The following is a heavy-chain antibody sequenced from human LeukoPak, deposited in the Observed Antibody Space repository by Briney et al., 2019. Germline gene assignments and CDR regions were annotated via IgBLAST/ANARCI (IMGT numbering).Heavy chain of an antibody. V-gene: IGHV3-23*01. CDR1: GITLSNYG. CDR3: AKEAVAAAGPFDY. D-gene: IGHD6-13*01. CDR2: ISDRGGST. J-gene: IGHJ4*02. Sequence: GGSLRLSCVVSGITLSNYGMSWVRQAPGKGLEWVAGISDRGGSTNYADSVKGRFTISRDNPKSTLYLQMNSLRAEDTAIYYCAKEAVAAAGPFDYWGQGTLITVSS.